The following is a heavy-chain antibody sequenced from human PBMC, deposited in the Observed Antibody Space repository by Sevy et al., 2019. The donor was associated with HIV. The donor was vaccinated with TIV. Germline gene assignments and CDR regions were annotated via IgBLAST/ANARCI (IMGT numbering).Heavy chain of an antibody. D-gene: IGHD2-8*01. CDR2: LSFGCGEI. V-gene: IGHV3-23*01. Sequence: GGSLRLSCTASGFTFSKYSISWVRQPPGKGLEWVSTLSFGCGEINYADSVKGRSTISRDNSKSSVYLQMNNLRPEDTAVYYCAREGCTKPHDYWGQGTLVTVSS. CDR3: AREGCTKPHDY. J-gene: IGHJ4*02. CDR1: GFTFSKYS.